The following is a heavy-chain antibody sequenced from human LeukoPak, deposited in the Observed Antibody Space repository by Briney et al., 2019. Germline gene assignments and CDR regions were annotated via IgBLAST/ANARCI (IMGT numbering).Heavy chain of an antibody. D-gene: IGHD6-6*01. J-gene: IGHJ4*02. Sequence: PGGSLRLSCTASGFTFSSYAMSWVRQAPGKGLEWVSAISGSGGSTYYADSVKGRFTISRDDSKNTLYLQMNSLRAEDTAVYYCAKDRRYSSSEGWGQGTLVTVSS. V-gene: IGHV3-23*01. CDR1: GFTFSSYA. CDR3: AKDRRYSSSEG. CDR2: ISGSGGST.